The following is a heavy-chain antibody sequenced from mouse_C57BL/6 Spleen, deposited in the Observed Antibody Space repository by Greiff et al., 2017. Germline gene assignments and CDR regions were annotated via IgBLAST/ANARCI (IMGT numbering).Heavy chain of an antibody. CDR2: IYPGSGST. J-gene: IGHJ4*01. D-gene: IGHD2-4*01. CDR1: GYTFTSYW. V-gene: IGHV1-55*01. CDR3: ASRSWYDYGGTMDY. Sequence: QVQLQQPGAELVKPGASVTMSCKASGYTFTSYWITWVKQRPGQGLEWIGEIYPGSGSTNYNEKFKSKATLTVDTSSSTAYMQLCSLTSEDSAVYVCASRSWYDYGGTMDYWGQGTSVTVSS.